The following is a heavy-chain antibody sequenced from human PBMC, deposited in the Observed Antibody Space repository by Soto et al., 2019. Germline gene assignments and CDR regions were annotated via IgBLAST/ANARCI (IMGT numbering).Heavy chain of an antibody. CDR2: ISAYNGNT. Sequence: QVQLVQSGAEVKKPGASVKVSCVASGYSFSSYGISWVRQAPGQGLEWVGWISAYNGNTNYAQRVQGRVTMTTDISTTPAYMELRSLRSDDTAVYYCARGGPYNGYDYAAEDNWGQGTLVTVSS. V-gene: IGHV1-18*01. CDR1: GYSFSSYG. CDR3: ARGGPYNGYDYAAEDN. J-gene: IGHJ4*02. D-gene: IGHD5-12*01.